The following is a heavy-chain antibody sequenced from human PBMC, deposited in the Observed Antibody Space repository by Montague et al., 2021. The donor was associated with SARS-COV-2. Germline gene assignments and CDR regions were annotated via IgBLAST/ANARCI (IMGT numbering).Heavy chain of an antibody. CDR2: IHYSGST. Sequence: SETLSLTCTVSGGSISSSSYYWGWIRQPPGKGLEWIGSIHYSGSTYYNPSLKSRVTISVDTSKNQFSLKPSSVTAADTAVYYCARHFKVTFVRWLQPRGGFDYWGQGTLVTVSS. V-gene: IGHV4-39*01. D-gene: IGHD5-24*01. CDR3: ARHFKVTFVRWLQPRGGFDY. CDR1: GGSISSSSYY. J-gene: IGHJ4*02.